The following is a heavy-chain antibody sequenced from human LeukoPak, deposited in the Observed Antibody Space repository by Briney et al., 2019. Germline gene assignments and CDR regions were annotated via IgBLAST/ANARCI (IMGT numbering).Heavy chain of an antibody. V-gene: IGHV3-23*01. J-gene: IGHJ3*02. CDR1: GFTFSSYG. CDR3: AKIRPPAYGM. D-gene: IGHD3-3*02. Sequence: GGSLRLSCAASGFTFSSYGMSWVRQAPGKGLEWVSGISGSGGGTYYADSVKGRFTISRDNSKNTLYLQMNSLKVEAPAVYYFAKIRPPAYGMWGQGTMVRVFS. CDR2: ISGSGGGT.